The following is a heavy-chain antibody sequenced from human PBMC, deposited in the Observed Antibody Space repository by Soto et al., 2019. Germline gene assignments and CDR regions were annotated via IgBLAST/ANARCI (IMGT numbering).Heavy chain of an antibody. V-gene: IGHV2-5*02. D-gene: IGHD2-2*01. CDR2: IYWDDDK. CDR1: EFSLSTSGVG. J-gene: IGHJ4*02. Sequence: GPTLVNPTQTLTLTCTFSEFSLSTSGVGVGWIRQPPGKAREWLALIYWDDDKRYSPSLKSRLTITNDTSQNQVLLPMTNPDPVHKAPYYCAPKVYCSRTSCYELKGTFDYWGQGPLVTVSS. CDR3: APKVYCSRTSCYELKGTFDY.